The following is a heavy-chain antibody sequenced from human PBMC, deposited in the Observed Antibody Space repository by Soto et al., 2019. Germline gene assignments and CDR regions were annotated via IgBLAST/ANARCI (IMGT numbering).Heavy chain of an antibody. CDR2: IIPIFGTA. CDR1: GGTFSSYA. CDR3: ARLVYEYYYYGMDV. V-gene: IGHV1-69*12. Sequence: QVQLVQSGAEVKKPGSSVKVSCKASGGTFSSYAISWVRQAPGQGLEWMGGIIPIFGTANYAQKFQGRVTXXAXEXTSTAYMELSSLRSEDTAVYYCARLVYEYYYYGMDVWGQGTTVTVSS. D-gene: IGHD2-8*01. J-gene: IGHJ6*02.